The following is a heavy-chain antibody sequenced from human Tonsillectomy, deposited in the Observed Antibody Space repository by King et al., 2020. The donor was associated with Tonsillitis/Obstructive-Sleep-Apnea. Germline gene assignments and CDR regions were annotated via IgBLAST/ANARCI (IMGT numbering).Heavy chain of an antibody. J-gene: IGHJ6*03. Sequence: VQLVESGAEVKKPGSSVKVSCKASGGTFSSYAISWVRLAPGQGLEWMGGIIPIFGTANYAQKFQGRVTITADESTSTAYMGLSSLRSEDTAVYYCARDPNEYSSSGYYYYYMDVWGKGTTVTVSS. V-gene: IGHV1-69*01. CDR3: ARDPNEYSSSGYYYYYMDV. CDR1: GGTFSSYA. D-gene: IGHD6-6*01. CDR2: IIPIFGTA.